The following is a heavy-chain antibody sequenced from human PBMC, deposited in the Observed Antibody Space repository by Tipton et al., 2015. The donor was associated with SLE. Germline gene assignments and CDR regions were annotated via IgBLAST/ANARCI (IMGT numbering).Heavy chain of an antibody. CDR3: ASDGSLLWFRELDAFDI. D-gene: IGHD3-10*01. Sequence: QSGAEVKKPGASVKVPCKASGYTFTSYGISWVRRAPGQGLEWMGWISAYNGNTNYAQKLQGRVTMTTDTSTSTAYMELRSLRSDDTAVYYCASDGSLLWFRELDAFDIWGQGTMVTVSS. CDR2: ISAYNGNT. J-gene: IGHJ3*02. V-gene: IGHV1-18*01. CDR1: GYTFTSYG.